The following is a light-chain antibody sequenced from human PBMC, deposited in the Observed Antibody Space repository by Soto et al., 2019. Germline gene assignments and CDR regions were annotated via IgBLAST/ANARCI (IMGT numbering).Light chain of an antibody. CDR3: LSYDSSLRGLV. Sequence: QSALTQPPSVSGAPGQRVTISCTGSSSNIGAGYDVHWYQQLPGTAPKLLMYGNNIRPSGVPDRFSDSKSGTSASLAITGLQAEDEAAYFCLSYDSSLRGLVFGGGTKLTVL. V-gene: IGLV1-40*01. CDR2: GNN. J-gene: IGLJ2*01. CDR1: SSNIGAGYD.